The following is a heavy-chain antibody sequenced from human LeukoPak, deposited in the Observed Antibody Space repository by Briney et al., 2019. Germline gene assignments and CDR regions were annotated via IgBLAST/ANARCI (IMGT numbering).Heavy chain of an antibody. Sequence: PSETLSLTCTVSGGPISSYYWSWIRQPPGKGLEWIGYIYYSGSTNYNPSLKSRVTISADTSKNQFSLKLNSLTTADTAVYYCTRGAGWLIDYWGQGILVTVSS. CDR2: IYYSGST. CDR1: GGPISSYY. V-gene: IGHV4-59*01. CDR3: TRGAGWLIDY. J-gene: IGHJ4*02. D-gene: IGHD3-16*01.